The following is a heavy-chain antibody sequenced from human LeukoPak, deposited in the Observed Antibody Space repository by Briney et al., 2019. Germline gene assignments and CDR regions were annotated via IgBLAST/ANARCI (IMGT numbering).Heavy chain of an antibody. J-gene: IGHJ6*04. D-gene: IGHD3-10*01. CDR2: IYYSGST. Sequence: PSQTLSLTCTVSGGSISSGGYYWSWIRQHPGKGLEWIGYIYYSGSTYYNPSLKSRVTISVDTSKNQFSLKLSSVTAADTAVYYCARESITMVRGVMSDGIDVWGKGTTVTVSS. CDR1: GGSISSGGYY. CDR3: ARESITMVRGVMSDGIDV. V-gene: IGHV4-31*03.